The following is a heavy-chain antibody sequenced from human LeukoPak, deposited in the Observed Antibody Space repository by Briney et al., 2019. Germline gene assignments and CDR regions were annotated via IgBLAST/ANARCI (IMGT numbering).Heavy chain of an antibody. Sequence: PGGSLRLSCAASGFTFTSYAMSWVRQAPGKGLEWVSVFSCCCVTTYYADSVQGRFTIFRDNSMNTQYLQMSSLRADDTAVYYCAKCVSSAYRVFVCWGQGTLVSVSS. V-gene: IGHV3-23*01. CDR2: FSCCCVTT. D-gene: IGHD3-22*01. J-gene: IGHJ4*02. CDR1: GFTFTSYA. CDR3: AKCVSSAYRVFVC.